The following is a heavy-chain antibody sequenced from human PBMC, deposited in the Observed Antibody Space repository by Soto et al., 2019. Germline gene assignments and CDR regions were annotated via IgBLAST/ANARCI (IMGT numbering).Heavy chain of an antibody. CDR3: ARDHLVDY. J-gene: IGHJ4*02. Sequence: EVQLLESGGGLVQPGGSLRLSCAASGFPFSTSAMNWVRQAPGKGLEWVSIISGTSDAAYYADSVKGRFTISRDNAKNSLYLQMNSLRAEDTAVYYCARDHLVDYWGQGTLVTVSS. CDR1: GFPFSTSA. V-gene: IGHV3-21*01. CDR2: ISGTSDAA.